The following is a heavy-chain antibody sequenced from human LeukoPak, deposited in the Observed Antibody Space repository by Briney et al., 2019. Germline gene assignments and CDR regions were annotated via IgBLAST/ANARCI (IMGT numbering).Heavy chain of an antibody. CDR2: IHPISGDT. J-gene: IGHJ4*02. Sequence: ASVKVSCKASGYTFTGYSMHWVRQVPGQGPEWMGWIHPISGDTNYAQKFQGWVTLTRDTSISTAYMDLSRLTSDDTAVYYCARGLINGHDFDYWGQGTLVTVSS. CDR1: GYTFTGYS. V-gene: IGHV1-2*04. CDR3: ARGLINGHDFDY. D-gene: IGHD1-20*01.